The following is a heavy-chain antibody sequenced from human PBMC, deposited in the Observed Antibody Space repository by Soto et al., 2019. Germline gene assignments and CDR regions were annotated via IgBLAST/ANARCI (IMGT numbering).Heavy chain of an antibody. Sequence: QVQLQQWGAGLLKPSETLSLTCAGYGGSLSVYYWSWIRQTPGKGLEWIGEINHSGGTNYNPSRKSRVTITVNTSKPQFSLKLSAVNAADTAVYYCALCGSHNKYYYYGVDVWGRGTTVTGSS. CDR2: INHSGGT. V-gene: IGHV4-34*02. CDR1: GGSLSVYY. D-gene: IGHD1-26*01. J-gene: IGHJ6*02. CDR3: ALCGSHNKYYYYGVDV.